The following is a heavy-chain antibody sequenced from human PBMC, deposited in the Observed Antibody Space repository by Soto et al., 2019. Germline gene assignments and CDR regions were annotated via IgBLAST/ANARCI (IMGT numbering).Heavy chain of an antibody. CDR3: AREYSSGRVWFDP. CDR1: GYTFTGYY. Sequence: QVQLVQSGAEVKKPGASVKVSCKASGYTFTGYYMHWVRQAPGQGLEWMGWINPNSGGTNYAQKFKGWVTTTRDTSISTADMELSRLRSDDTAVYYCAREYSSGRVWFDPWGQGTLVTVSS. V-gene: IGHV1-2*04. D-gene: IGHD6-19*01. J-gene: IGHJ5*02. CDR2: INPNSGGT.